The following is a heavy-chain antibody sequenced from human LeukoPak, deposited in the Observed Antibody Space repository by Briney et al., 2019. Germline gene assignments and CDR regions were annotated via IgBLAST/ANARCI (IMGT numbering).Heavy chain of an antibody. D-gene: IGHD5-12*01. Sequence: SVKVSCKASGGIFSGSVLSWVRQAPGQGLEWMGRIIPLLHITDYAQKFQGRVTITADKSTSTAYMELSSLRSEDTAVYYCARRDVDIVARNYYYYGMDVWGQGTTVTVSS. V-gene: IGHV1-69*04. J-gene: IGHJ6*02. CDR3: ARRDVDIVARNYYYYGMDV. CDR1: GGIFSGSV. CDR2: IIPLLHIT.